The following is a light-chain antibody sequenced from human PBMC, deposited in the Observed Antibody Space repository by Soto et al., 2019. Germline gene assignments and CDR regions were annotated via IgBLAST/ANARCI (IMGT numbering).Light chain of an antibody. J-gene: IGLJ2*01. Sequence: SYELTQPPSVSVTPGKTARIICEGNNIGSKFVHWFQRKPGQAPVLVIYYDSERPAGIPERFSGSNSGNTATLTISRAEAGDEADYYCQVWDSASDHRVVFGGGTQLTVL. CDR1: NIGSKF. CDR2: YDS. CDR3: QVWDSASDHRVV. V-gene: IGLV3-21*04.